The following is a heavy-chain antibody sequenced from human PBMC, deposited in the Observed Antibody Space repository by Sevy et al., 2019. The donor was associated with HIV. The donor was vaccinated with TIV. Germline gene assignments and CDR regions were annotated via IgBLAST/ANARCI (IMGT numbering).Heavy chain of an antibody. CDR1: GFAFSNYYA. V-gene: IGHV3-30-3*01. CDR3: ARPRANYVDHYFFYAMDV. CDR2: ISYDGSDN. D-gene: IGHD4-17*01. J-gene: IGHJ6*02. Sequence: GGCLRLSCVASGFAFSNYYAMHWVRQAPGKGLEWVALISYDGSDNYYADSVKGRFTISRDNFKNTLFLQMNSLTTEDTAVNYCARPRANYVDHYFFYAMDVWGQGTTVTVSS.